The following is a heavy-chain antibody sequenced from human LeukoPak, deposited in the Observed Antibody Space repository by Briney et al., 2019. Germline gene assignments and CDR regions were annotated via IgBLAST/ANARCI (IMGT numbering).Heavy chain of an antibody. CDR3: ARDPMVRGVTGAGYYYMDV. CDR2: INPNSGGT. D-gene: IGHD3-10*01. Sequence: ASVKVSCKASGYTFTGYYMHWVRQAPGQGLEWMGWINPNSGGTNYAQKFQGRVTMTRDTSISTAYMELSRLRSDDTAVYYCARDPMVRGVTGAGYYYMDVWGKGTTVTISS. CDR1: GYTFTGYY. J-gene: IGHJ6*03. V-gene: IGHV1-2*02.